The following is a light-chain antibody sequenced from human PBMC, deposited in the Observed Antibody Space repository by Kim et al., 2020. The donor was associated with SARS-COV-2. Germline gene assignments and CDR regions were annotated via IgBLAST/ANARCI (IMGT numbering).Light chain of an antibody. CDR2: DAV. J-gene: IGKJ2*03. Sequence: LYAAIGDGLTSACRASEDIRDKLRWFQHKPGQAPTVLIYDAVTLQTWVPSRFSGSGSGTDFTFTISRLQPEDFATYYCQRYDSDDSFGQGTKLEI. V-gene: IGKV1-33*01. CDR3: QRYDSDDS. CDR1: EDIRDK.